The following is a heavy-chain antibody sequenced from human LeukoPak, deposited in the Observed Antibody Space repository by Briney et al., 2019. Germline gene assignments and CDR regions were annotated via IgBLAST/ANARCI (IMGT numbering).Heavy chain of an antibody. V-gene: IGHV3-23*01. CDR1: GFTFSSYA. CDR3: AKGGKYDILTGRDQIDY. CDR2: INGSGGST. D-gene: IGHD3-9*01. J-gene: IGHJ4*02. Sequence: GGSLRLSCAASGFTFSSYAMSWVRQAPGKGLEWVSAINGSGGSTYYADSVKGRFTISRDNSKNTLYLQMNSLRAEDTAVYYCAKGGKYDILTGRDQIDYWGQGTLATVSS.